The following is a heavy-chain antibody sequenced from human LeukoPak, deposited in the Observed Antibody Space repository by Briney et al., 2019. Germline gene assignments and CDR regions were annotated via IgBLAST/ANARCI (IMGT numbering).Heavy chain of an antibody. J-gene: IGHJ4*02. D-gene: IGHD2-15*01. CDR1: GFTFSSYG. Sequence: GGSLRVSCAASGFTFSSYGMHWVRQAPGKGLEWVAVIWYDGRNKYYADSVKGRFTISRDTPKNTLYLQMNSLRAEDTAVYYCARDRSVRYFDYWGEGARVPLSS. V-gene: IGHV3-33*01. CDR2: IWYDGRNK. CDR3: ARDRSVRYFDY.